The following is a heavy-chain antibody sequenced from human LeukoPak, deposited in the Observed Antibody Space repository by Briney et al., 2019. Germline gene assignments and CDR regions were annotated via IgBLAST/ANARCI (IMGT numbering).Heavy chain of an antibody. CDR2: IRSKANSYAT. V-gene: IGHV3-73*01. CDR1: GFTFSGSA. J-gene: IGHJ6*03. CDR3: TSTHYYYYYYMDV. Sequence: GGSLRLSCAASGFTFSGSAMHWVHQASGKGLEWVGRIRSKANSYATAYAASVKGRFTISRDDSKNTAYLQMNSLKTEDTAVYYCTSTHYYYYYYMDVWGKGTTVTVSS.